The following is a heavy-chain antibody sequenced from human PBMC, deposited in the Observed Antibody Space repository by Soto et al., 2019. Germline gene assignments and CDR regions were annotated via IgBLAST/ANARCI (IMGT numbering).Heavy chain of an antibody. Sequence: GQPLKISCQWSEYSFTSYWICLVLKMPGKGLEWMGIIYPGDSDTRYSPSFQGQVTISADKSISTAYLQWSSLKASDTAMYYCARSSVENWYFDLWGRGTLVTVSS. V-gene: IGHV5-51*01. CDR2: IYPGDSDT. CDR3: ARSSVENWYFDL. CDR1: EYSFTSYW. J-gene: IGHJ2*01.